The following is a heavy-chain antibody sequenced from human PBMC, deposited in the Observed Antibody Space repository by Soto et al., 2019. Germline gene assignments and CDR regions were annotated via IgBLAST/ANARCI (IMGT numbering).Heavy chain of an antibody. J-gene: IGHJ6*02. Sequence: QVQLVQSGAEVKKPGSSVTVSCKSSGGTFSSYGINWVRQAPGQGLEWMGGIIPMFGTPNLAQKFQGRVTITADKSTSTAYMDLNSLRSEDTAVYYCARGDILTPNIGMAVWGQGTTVIVSS. CDR1: GGTFSSYG. D-gene: IGHD3-9*01. CDR2: IIPMFGTP. CDR3: ARGDILTPNIGMAV. V-gene: IGHV1-69*06.